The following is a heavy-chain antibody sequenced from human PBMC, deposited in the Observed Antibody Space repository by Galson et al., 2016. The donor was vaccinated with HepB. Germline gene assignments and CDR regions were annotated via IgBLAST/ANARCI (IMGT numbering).Heavy chain of an antibody. CDR3: ASDPSYGSSWYNYFDH. V-gene: IGHV3-48*01. D-gene: IGHD6-13*01. Sequence: SLRLSCAASGFTFNNYAMNWVRQAPGKGLEWVSYISSSSANIHYADSVKGRFTISRDNARNSLYLHMNGLRAEDTAVYYCASDPSYGSSWYNYFDHWGQGALVTVSS. J-gene: IGHJ4*02. CDR2: ISSSSANI. CDR1: GFTFNNYA.